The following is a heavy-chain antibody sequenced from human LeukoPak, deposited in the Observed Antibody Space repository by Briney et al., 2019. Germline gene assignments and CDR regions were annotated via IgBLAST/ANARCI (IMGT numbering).Heavy chain of an antibody. V-gene: IGHV5-51*01. D-gene: IGHD3-3*01. J-gene: IGHJ5*02. CDR3: ARCYDFWSGYPNWFDP. CDR2: IYPGDSDT. Sequence: GESLKISFKGSGYSFTSYWIGWVRQMPGKGLEWMGIIYPGDSDTRYSPSFQGQVTISADKSISTAYLQWSSLKASDTAMYYCARCYDFWSGYPNWFDPWGQGTLVTVSS. CDR1: GYSFTSYW.